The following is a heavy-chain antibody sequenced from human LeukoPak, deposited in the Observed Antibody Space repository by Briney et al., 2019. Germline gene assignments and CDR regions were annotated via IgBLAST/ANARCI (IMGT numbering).Heavy chain of an antibody. J-gene: IGHJ6*02. V-gene: IGHV4-34*01. Sequence: PSETLSLTCAVYGGSFSGYYWSWIRQPPGKGLEWIGEINHSGSTNYNPSLKSRVTISVDTSKNQFSLKLSSVTAADTAVYYCARDRKDYYGMDVWGQGTTVTVSS. CDR3: ARDRKDYYGMDV. CDR2: INHSGST. CDR1: GGSFSGYY.